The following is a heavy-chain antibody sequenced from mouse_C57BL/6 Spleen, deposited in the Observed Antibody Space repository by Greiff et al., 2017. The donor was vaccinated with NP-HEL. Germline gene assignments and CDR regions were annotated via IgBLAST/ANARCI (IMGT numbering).Heavy chain of an antibody. CDR3: ARCYDYDYYFDY. CDR1: GYSITSGYF. J-gene: IGHJ2*01. D-gene: IGHD2-4*01. Sequence: ESGPGLVKPSQSLSLTCSVTGYSITSGYFWNWIRQFPGNQLEWMGYISYDGSNNYNPSLKNRISITRDTSKNQFFLKLNSVTTEYTATDYCARCYDYDYYFDYWGQGTTLTVSS. CDR2: ISYDGSN. V-gene: IGHV3-6*01.